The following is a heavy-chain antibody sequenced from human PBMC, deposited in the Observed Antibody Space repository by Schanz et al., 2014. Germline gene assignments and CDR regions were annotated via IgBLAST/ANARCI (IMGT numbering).Heavy chain of an antibody. CDR2: IWYDENNK. CDR1: GFTFSSYG. CDR3: ARVHHYDPSGWGYFDY. V-gene: IGHV3-33*08. D-gene: IGHD3-22*01. Sequence: VQLVESGGYLVQPGRSLRLSCEASGFTFSSYGMHWVRQAPGKGLEWVAVIWYDENNKYYADSVKGRFTMSRDKSKNTLYLQMNSLRAEDTAVYYCARVHHYDPSGWGYFDYWGQGALVTVSS. J-gene: IGHJ4*02.